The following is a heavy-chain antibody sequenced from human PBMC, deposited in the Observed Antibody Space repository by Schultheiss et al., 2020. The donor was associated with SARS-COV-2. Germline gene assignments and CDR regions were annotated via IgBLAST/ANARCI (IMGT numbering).Heavy chain of an antibody. CDR2: IYYSGST. Sequence: SETLSLTCAVYGGSFSGYYWSWIRQPPGKGLEWIGYIYYSGSTYYNPSLKSRVTISVDTSKNQFSLKLSSVTAADTAVYYCARSYYYDSSGYYGYYYYYMDVWGKGTTVTVSS. CDR3: ARSYYYDSSGYYGYYYYYMDV. V-gene: IGHV4-34*01. J-gene: IGHJ6*03. D-gene: IGHD3-22*01. CDR1: GGSFSGYY.